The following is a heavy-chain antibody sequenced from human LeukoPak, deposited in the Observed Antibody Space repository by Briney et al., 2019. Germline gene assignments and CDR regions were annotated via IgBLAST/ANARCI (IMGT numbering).Heavy chain of an antibody. D-gene: IGHD3-22*01. Sequence: GGSLRLSCAASGFTFSSYAMSWVRQAPGKGLEWVSAISGSGGSTYYADSVKGRFTISRDNSKNTLYLQMNSLRAEDTAVYYCAKGLERITMIVVVITGFDYWGQGTLVTVSS. V-gene: IGHV3-23*01. J-gene: IGHJ4*02. CDR3: AKGLERITMIVVVITGFDY. CDR2: ISGSGGST. CDR1: GFTFSSYA.